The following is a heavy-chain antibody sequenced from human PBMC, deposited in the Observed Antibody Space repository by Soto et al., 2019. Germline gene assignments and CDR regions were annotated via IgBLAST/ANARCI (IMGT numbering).Heavy chain of an antibody. J-gene: IGHJ4*02. CDR3: ARDPGIAAAGPNMFDY. CDR1: GYTFTGYY. Sequence: ASVKVSCKASGYTFTGYYMHWVRQAPGQGLEWMGWINPNSGGTNYAQKFQGWVTMTRDTSISTAYMELSRLRSDDTAVYYCARDPGIAAAGPNMFDYWGQGTLVTVSS. V-gene: IGHV1-2*04. CDR2: INPNSGGT. D-gene: IGHD6-13*01.